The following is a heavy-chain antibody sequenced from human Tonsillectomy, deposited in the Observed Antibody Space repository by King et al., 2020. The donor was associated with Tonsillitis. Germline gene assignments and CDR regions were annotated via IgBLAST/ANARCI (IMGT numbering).Heavy chain of an antibody. D-gene: IGHD3-3*01. CDR1: GFSLSTSGVV. V-gene: IGHV2-5*01. J-gene: IGHJ4*02. CDR2: IYWNDDK. CDR3: AHRHRDHYDFWSGYYYYYFDY. Sequence: ITLKESGPTLVKPTQTLTLTCTFSGFSLSTSGVVVGWIRQPPGKALEWLARIYWNDDKRYSPSLKSSLTITKDTSKNQVVLTMTNMDPVDTATYYCAHRHRDHYDFWSGYYYYYFDYWGQGTLVTVSS.